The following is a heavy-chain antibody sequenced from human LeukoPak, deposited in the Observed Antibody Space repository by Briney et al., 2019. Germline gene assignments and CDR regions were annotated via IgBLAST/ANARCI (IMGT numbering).Heavy chain of an antibody. J-gene: IGHJ4*02. CDR1: GYSFTSYW. CDR3: ARLDRWEYYDSSGYLDY. Sequence: GESLKISCKGSGYSFTSYWIGWVRQMPGKGLEWMGIIYPGDSDTRYSPSFQGQVTISADKSISTAYLQWSSLKASDTAVYYCARLDRWEYYDSSGYLDYWGQGTLVTVSS. V-gene: IGHV5-51*01. D-gene: IGHD3-22*01. CDR2: IYPGDSDT.